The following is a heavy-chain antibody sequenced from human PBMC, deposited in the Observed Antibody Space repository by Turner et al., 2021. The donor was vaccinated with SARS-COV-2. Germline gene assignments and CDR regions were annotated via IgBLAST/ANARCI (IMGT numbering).Heavy chain of an antibody. CDR1: GFTFSSYG. D-gene: IGHD2-21*02. Sequence: QVQLVESGGGVVQPGRSLRLYCSASGFTFSSYGMNWVRQAPGKGLEWVAVIAYDESNKYYTDSVKGRFTISRDNSKNTLYLQMNSLRAEDTAVYYCAKEGTFGEVTGFDYWGQGTLVTVSS. J-gene: IGHJ4*02. V-gene: IGHV3-30*18. CDR2: IAYDESNK. CDR3: AKEGTFGEVTGFDY.